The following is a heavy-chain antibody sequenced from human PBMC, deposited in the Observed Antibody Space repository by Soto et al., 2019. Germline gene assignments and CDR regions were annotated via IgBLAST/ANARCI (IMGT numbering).Heavy chain of an antibody. CDR1: VYNFNNNC. Sequence: PGESRKISCTASVYNFNNNCIGWVRQTPVKGLEWRGRIEPGDSYIDYSPSFKGHVTISSDKSIKTVYLQWSSLKASETAMYYCARLRALHSTLKFGNDFEYWGPGALVTVSS. D-gene: IGHD3-16*01. CDR3: ARLRALHSTLKFGNDFEY. V-gene: IGHV5-10-1*01. J-gene: IGHJ4*02. CDR2: IEPGDSYI.